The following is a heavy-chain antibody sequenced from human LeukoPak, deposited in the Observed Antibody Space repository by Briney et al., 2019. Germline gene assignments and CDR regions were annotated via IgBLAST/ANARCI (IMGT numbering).Heavy chain of an antibody. J-gene: IGHJ4*02. V-gene: IGHV3-33*01. D-gene: IGHD5-18*01. CDR3: ARAGYSYPTGGWVY. Sequence: GGSLRLSCVASGFTFSSYVMHWVRQTPGKELEWVAVIWFDGSNYYYADFVKGRFTNSRDSSKNTLYLQMNSLRAEDTAVYYCARAGYSYPTGGWVYWGQGTLVTVSS. CDR1: GFTFSSYV. CDR2: IWFDGSNY.